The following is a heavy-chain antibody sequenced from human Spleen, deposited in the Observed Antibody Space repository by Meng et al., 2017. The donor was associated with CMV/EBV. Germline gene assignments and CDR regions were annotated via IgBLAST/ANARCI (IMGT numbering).Heavy chain of an antibody. CDR3: ARGHTNSGSFVGYYAMDV. D-gene: IGHD1-26*01. CDR1: GDSVSSGDYY. J-gene: IGHJ6*02. V-gene: IGHV4-61*08. CDR2: IHYSGST. Sequence: SETLSLTCAVSGDSVSSGDYYWSWIRQPPGKGLEWIGNIHYSGSTNYNPSLKGRVTMSVATSEDQFSLRLNSVTAADTAVYYCARGHTNSGSFVGYYAMDVWGQGATVTVSS.